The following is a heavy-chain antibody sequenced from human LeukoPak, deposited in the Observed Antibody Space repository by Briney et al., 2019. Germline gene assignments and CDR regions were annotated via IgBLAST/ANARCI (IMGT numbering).Heavy chain of an antibody. J-gene: IGHJ4*02. CDR1: GGSISPYY. CDR2: IYYTGDT. D-gene: IGHD5-24*01. Sequence: SETLSLTCSVSGGSISPYYWSWIRQPPGKGLEWIGYIYYTGDTNYNPSLKSRVTISVDTSKNQFSLKLSSVTAADTAVYYCARDLLVGMAPSGFDYWGQGTLVTVSS. CDR3: ARDLLVGMAPSGFDY. V-gene: IGHV4-59*12.